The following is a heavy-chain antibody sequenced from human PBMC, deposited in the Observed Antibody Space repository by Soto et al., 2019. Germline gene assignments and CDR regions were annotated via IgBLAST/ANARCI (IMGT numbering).Heavy chain of an antibody. CDR3: ARVKSLAGHY. CDR1: GFTFSTYG. D-gene: IGHD2-15*01. J-gene: IGHJ4*02. V-gene: IGHV3-7*05. Sequence: EVQLVESGGGLVQPGGSLRLSWAASGFTFSTYGMSWARQAPGKGLEWVANIKQDGSDKYYVDSVKGRFTISRDNAKNSLYLQMNGLRAEDTAVYYCARVKSLAGHYWGQGTLVTVSS. CDR2: IKQDGSDK.